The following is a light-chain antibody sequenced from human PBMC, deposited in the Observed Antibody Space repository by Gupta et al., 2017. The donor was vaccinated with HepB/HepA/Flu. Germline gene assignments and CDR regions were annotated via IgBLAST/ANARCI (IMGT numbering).Light chain of an antibody. CDR3: HQYYSSPVT. Sequence: DIVMTQSPDSLAVSLGERATIKCKSSQSVLYRSNNKNDLAWYQQKPGQPPKLLIYWASTRESGVPDRFSGSGSGTDFTLTISILQAEDVAVYYCHQYYSSPVTFGQGTKLEIK. CDR2: WAS. J-gene: IGKJ2*01. CDR1: QSVLYRSNNKND. V-gene: IGKV4-1*01.